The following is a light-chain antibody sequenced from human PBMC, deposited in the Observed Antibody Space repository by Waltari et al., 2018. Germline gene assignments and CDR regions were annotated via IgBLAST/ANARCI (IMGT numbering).Light chain of an antibody. CDR1: TSTFGSYAL. V-gene: IGLV2-23*01. Sequence: QSALTQPASVSGSPGQSITIPCPGTTSTFGSYALVSWYQQHPDKAPKLMVYEGTKRPPGISTRFSGAKSGNTASLTISGLQAEDEADYYCCSYAGNTVWVFGGGTKLTVL. CDR3: CSYAGNTVWV. J-gene: IGLJ3*02. CDR2: EGT.